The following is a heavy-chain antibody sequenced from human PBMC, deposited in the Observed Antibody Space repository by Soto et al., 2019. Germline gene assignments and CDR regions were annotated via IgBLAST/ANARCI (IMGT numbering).Heavy chain of an antibody. V-gene: IGHV4-59*01. J-gene: IGHJ5*02. D-gene: IGHD3-3*01. CDR1: GGSISSYY. CDR3: ARSTYYDFWSGYYGNWFDP. CDR2: IYYSGST. Sequence: SETLSLTCTVSGGSISSYYWSWIRQPPGKGLEWIGYIYYSGSTNYNPSLKSRVTISVDTSKNQFCLKLSSVTAADTAVYYCARSTYYDFWSGYYGNWFDPWGQGTLVTVSS.